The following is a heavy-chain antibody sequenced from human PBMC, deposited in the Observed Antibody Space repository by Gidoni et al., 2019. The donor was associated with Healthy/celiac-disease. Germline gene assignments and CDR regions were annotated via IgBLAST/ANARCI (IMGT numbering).Heavy chain of an antibody. V-gene: IGHV3-49*04. CDR3: TRDPDGHDFWGGMDV. J-gene: IGHJ6*02. Sequence: EVQLVESGGGLVQPGRSLRLSCTASGFTFGDYAMSWVRQAPGKGLEWVGFIRSKAYGGTTEYAASVKGRFTISRDDSKSIAYLQMNSLKTEDTAVYYCTRDPDGHDFWGGMDVWGQGTTVTVSS. CDR2: IRSKAYGGTT. D-gene: IGHD3-3*01. CDR1: GFTFGDYA.